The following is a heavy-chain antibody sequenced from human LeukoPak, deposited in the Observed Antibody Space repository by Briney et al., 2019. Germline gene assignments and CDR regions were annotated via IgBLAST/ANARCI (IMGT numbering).Heavy chain of an antibody. V-gene: IGHV3-11*01. CDR3: ASHVNTVTRIFDY. CDR1: GFTFSDYY. J-gene: IGHJ4*02. Sequence: PGGSLRLSCAASGFTFSDYYMSWIRQAPGKGLEWVSYISSTGSTIYYADSVKGRFTISRDNAKNSLYLQMNSLRAEDTAVYYCASHVNTVTRIFDYWGQGTLGTVSS. D-gene: IGHD4-17*01. CDR2: ISSTGSTI.